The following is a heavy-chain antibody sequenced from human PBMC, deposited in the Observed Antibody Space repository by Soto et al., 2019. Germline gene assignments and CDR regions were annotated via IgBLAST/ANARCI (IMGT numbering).Heavy chain of an antibody. CDR1: GGSISSSTYY. CDR3: ARRSSSSLGSLFDP. J-gene: IGHJ5*02. V-gene: IGHV4-39*01. Sequence: SETLSLTCTVSGGSISSSTYYWYWIRQPPGKGLEWIGAMYYTGNKNYNPSLESRVTMSVDTSKNQFSLKLSSVTPTDTAVYYCARRSSSSLGSLFDPWGRGILVTVSS. CDR2: MYYTGNK. D-gene: IGHD6-6*01.